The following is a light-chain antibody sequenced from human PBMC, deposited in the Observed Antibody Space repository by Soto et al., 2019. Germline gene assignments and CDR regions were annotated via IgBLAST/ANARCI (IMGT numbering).Light chain of an antibody. CDR1: QCVSSN. CDR3: QQSGSSGT. CDR2: GAS. J-gene: IGKJ1*01. V-gene: IGKV3-20*01. Sequence: EIVMTQSPATLSVSPGERATLSCRASQCVSSNLAWYQQKPGQAPRLLIYGASNRATGIPDRFSGSGSGTDFTLTISRLEPEDFAVYYCQQSGSSGTFGQGTKGDIK.